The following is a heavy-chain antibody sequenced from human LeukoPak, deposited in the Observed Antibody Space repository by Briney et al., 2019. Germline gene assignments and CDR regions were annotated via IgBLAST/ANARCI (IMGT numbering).Heavy chain of an antibody. V-gene: IGHV4-61*02. Sequence: PSQTLSLTCTVSGGSISSGSYYWSWIRQPAGKGLEWIGRIYTSGSTNYNPSLKSRVTISVDTSKNQFSLKLSSVTAADTAVYYCARDQDTEAVAHAFDIWGQGTMVTVSS. CDR1: GGSISSGSYY. D-gene: IGHD6-19*01. CDR3: ARDQDTEAVAHAFDI. J-gene: IGHJ3*02. CDR2: IYTSGST.